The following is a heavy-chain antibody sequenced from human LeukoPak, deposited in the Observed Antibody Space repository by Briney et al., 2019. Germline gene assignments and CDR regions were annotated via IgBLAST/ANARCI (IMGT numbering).Heavy chain of an antibody. Sequence: SETLSLPCAVSGGSISSTSYYWAWIRQPPGKGLEWIGTIYYSGSTYHNPSLKSRATMSVDTSRNQFSLKLSSVDAADTAVYYCAKAGVRYFDSSGLYAFDFWGQGTTVTVSS. V-gene: IGHV4-39*01. CDR3: AKAGVRYFDSSGLYAFDF. CDR1: GGSISSTSYY. CDR2: IYYSGST. D-gene: IGHD3-22*01. J-gene: IGHJ3*01.